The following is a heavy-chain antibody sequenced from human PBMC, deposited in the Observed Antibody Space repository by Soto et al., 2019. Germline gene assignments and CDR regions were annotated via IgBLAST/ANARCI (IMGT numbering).Heavy chain of an antibody. CDR2: IKPYGRGK. V-gene: IGHV3-7*01. J-gene: IGHJ1*01. CDR3: RIGHYAEC. CDR1: GFSFHTFW. Sequence: PWGSLRLPGAAAGFSFHTFWMTQVRQDPGKGLEWVATIKPYGRGKDYVASVKGRFTISGDNDKNSLFLQMNSLRAEDTAVYYCRIGHYAEC. D-gene: IGHD4-17*01.